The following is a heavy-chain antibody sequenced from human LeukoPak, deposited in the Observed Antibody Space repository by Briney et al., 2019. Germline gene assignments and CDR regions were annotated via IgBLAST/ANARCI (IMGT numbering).Heavy chain of an antibody. J-gene: IGHJ3*02. Sequence: GESLKISCKGSGYSFTSYWIGWVRPMPGKGLEWMGIIYPGDSDTRYSPSFQGQVTISADKSISTAYLQWSSLKASDTAMYYCAGQWSSSGWYLNAFDIWGQGTMVTVSS. D-gene: IGHD6-19*01. CDR3: AGQWSSSGWYLNAFDI. CDR1: GYSFTSYW. V-gene: IGHV5-51*01. CDR2: IYPGDSDT.